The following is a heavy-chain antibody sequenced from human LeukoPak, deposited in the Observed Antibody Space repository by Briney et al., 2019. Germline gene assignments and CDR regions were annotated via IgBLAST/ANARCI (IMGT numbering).Heavy chain of an antibody. CDR2: IYSGGST. CDR1: GFSVSSNY. Sequence: GSLRLSCAASGFSVSSNYMSWVRQAPGKGLEWVSFIYSGGSTYYADSVKGRFTISRDNAKNSLYLQMNSLRAEDTAVYYCAREELPDAFDIWGQGTMVTVSS. J-gene: IGHJ3*02. CDR3: AREELPDAFDI. V-gene: IGHV3-53*01. D-gene: IGHD1-7*01.